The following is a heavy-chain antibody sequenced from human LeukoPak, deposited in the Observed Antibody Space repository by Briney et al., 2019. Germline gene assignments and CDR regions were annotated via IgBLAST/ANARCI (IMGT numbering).Heavy chain of an antibody. CDR3: ARSYGGYGYYFDY. D-gene: IGHD5-12*01. Sequence: GGSLRLSCAASGFTFSSYSMNWVRQAPGKGLEWVSSISSSSYIYYADSVKGRFTISRDNAKNSLYLQMNSLRAEDTAVYYCARSYGGYGYYFDYWGQGTLVTVSS. J-gene: IGHJ4*02. V-gene: IGHV3-21*01. CDR1: GFTFSSYS. CDR2: ISSSSYI.